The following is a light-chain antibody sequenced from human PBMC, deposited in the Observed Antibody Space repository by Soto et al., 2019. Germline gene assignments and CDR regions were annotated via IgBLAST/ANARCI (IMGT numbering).Light chain of an antibody. CDR1: QSISDN. CDR3: QQYNIWPPT. Sequence: RLIAYSSATLSVSPRERATLSCRASQSISDNLAWYQQKPGQAPRLLIYDASTRATGIPATFSGSGSGTEFTLTISSLQSEDFAVYYCQQYNIWPPTFGQGTKVDIK. J-gene: IGKJ1*01. CDR2: DAS. V-gene: IGKV3-15*01.